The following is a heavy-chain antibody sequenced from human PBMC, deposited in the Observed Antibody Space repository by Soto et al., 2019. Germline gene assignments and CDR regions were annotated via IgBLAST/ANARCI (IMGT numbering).Heavy chain of an antibody. CDR3: ARDLAVGLVDY. CDR2: ISAYNGKT. J-gene: IGHJ4*02. Sequence: QVQLVQSGAEVKKPGASVKVSCKASGYTFTSYGITWVRQAPGQGLEWMGWISAYNGKTKDAQKLQGRVTMTTDTSTSRAYMEVRSLISDDTAVYYCARDLAVGLVDYWGQGTLVTVSS. D-gene: IGHD6-19*01. CDR1: GYTFTSYG. V-gene: IGHV1-18*01.